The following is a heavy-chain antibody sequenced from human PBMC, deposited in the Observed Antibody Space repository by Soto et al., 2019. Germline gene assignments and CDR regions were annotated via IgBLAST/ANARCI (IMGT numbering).Heavy chain of an antibody. CDR2: ISAYNGNT. D-gene: IGHD3-22*01. CDR3: ARDPDNYDSSGHDAFDI. V-gene: IGHV1-18*01. CDR1: GYTFTSYG. Sequence: ASVKVSCKASGYTFTSYGISWVRQAPGQGLELMGWISAYNGNTNYAQKLQGRVTMTTDTSTSTVYMELSSLRSEDTAVYYCARDPDNYDSSGHDAFDIWGQGTMVTVSS. J-gene: IGHJ3*02.